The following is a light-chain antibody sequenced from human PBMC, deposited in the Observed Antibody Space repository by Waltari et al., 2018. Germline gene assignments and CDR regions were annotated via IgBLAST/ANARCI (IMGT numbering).Light chain of an antibody. J-gene: IGLJ1*01. V-gene: IGLV2-14*01. Sequence: QSALTQPASVSGSPGQSITISCTGTTSDVGGYNFVSWYQQHPGIAPKLMIYDVNKRPSGVSNRFSGYKSGNTASLSISGLHAEDEADYYCSSYTSSATYVFGAGTKVTVL. CDR3: SSYTSSATYV. CDR1: TSDVGGYNF. CDR2: DVN.